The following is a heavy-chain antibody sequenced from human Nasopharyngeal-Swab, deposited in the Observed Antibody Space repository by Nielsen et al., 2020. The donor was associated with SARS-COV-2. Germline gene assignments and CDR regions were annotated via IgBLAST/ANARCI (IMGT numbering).Heavy chain of an antibody. V-gene: IGHV1-46*01. Sequence: ASVKVSCKASGSTFSSQFMHWVRQAPGQGLEWMGIISPSGGTSYEQKFQGRVTMTRDTSSSIVYMELSSLKSEDTAVYYCASRPLLDGFDIWGQGTMVTVSS. CDR3: ASRPLLDGFDI. CDR2: ISPSGGT. D-gene: IGHD2-15*01. CDR1: GSTFSSQF. J-gene: IGHJ3*02.